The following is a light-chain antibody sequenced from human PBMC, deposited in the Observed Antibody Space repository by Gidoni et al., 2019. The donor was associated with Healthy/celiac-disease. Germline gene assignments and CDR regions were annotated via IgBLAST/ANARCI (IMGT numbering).Light chain of an antibody. J-gene: IGKJ4*01. Sequence: DIQMTQSPSTLSASVGDRVTITCRASQSISSWLAWYQQKPRKAPKLLIYKASSLESGVPSRFSGSGSGTEFTLTISSLQPDDFATYYCQQYNSYSTFXGXTKVEIK. CDR2: KAS. CDR3: QQYNSYST. CDR1: QSISSW. V-gene: IGKV1-5*03.